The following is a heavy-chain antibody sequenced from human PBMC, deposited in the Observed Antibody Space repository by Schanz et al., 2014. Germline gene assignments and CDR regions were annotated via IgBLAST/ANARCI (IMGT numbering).Heavy chain of an antibody. CDR3: TRDRGALINHNDALDL. CDR2: TSTDGTKT. CDR1: GFTFRGHA. D-gene: IGHD3-16*01. V-gene: IGHV3-30*04. J-gene: IGHJ3*01. Sequence: HVQLVESGGGVVQPGTSLRLSCAASGFTFRGHAMHWVRQAPGQGLEKVAVTSTDGTKTYYAASVRGRFTISRDNSKNTVYLQMNSLRSEDTAVYYCTRDRGALINHNDALDLWGQGTMVSVSS.